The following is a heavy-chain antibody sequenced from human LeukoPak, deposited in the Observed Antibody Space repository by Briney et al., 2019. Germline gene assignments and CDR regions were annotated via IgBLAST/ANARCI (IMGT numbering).Heavy chain of an antibody. CDR1: GGSISSGSYY. D-gene: IGHD6-13*01. Sequence: SQTLSLTCTVSGGSISSGSYYWSWIRQPAGKGLEWIGRIYTSGSTNYNPSLKSRVTISVDTSKNLFSLKLSSVTAADTAEYYCARGSGSFVSWGQGTPVTVSS. V-gene: IGHV4-61*02. CDR3: ARGSGSFVS. J-gene: IGHJ5*01. CDR2: IYTSGST.